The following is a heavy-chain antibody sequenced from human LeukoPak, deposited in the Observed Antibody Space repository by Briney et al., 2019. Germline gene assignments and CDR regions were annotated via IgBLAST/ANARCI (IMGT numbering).Heavy chain of an antibody. D-gene: IGHD5-24*01. V-gene: IGHV3-21*01. CDR3: ARDNTRDGYNRHFDY. J-gene: IGHJ4*02. Sequence: PGGSLRLSCAASGFTFSSYSMNWVRQAPGKGLEWVSSISSSSSYIYYADSVKGRFTISRDNAKNSLYLQMNSLRAEDTAVYYCARDNTRDGYNRHFDYWGQGTLVTVSS. CDR2: ISSSSSYI. CDR1: GFTFSSYS.